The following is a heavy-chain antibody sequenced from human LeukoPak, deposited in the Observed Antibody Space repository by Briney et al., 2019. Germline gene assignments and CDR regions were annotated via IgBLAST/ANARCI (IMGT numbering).Heavy chain of an antibody. CDR1: GGSFSGYY. Sequence: SETLSLTCAVYGGSFSGYYWSWIRQPPGKELEWIGEINHSGSTNYNPSLKSRVTISVDTSKNQFSLKLSSVTAADTAVYYCARRETIPFDYWGQGTLVTVSS. CDR3: ARRETIPFDY. CDR2: INHSGST. V-gene: IGHV4-34*01. J-gene: IGHJ4*02. D-gene: IGHD1-7*01.